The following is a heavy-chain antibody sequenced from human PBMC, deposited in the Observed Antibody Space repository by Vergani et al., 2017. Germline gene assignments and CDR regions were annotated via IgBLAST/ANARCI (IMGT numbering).Heavy chain of an antibody. CDR2: IYYSGST. V-gene: IGHV4-30-4*01. J-gene: IGHJ4*02. CDR3: TRSIVSRNPPDYFDN. CDR1: GGSINSDNYH. D-gene: IGHD1-14*01. Sequence: QVQLQESGPGLVKPSQTLSLTCTVSGGSINSDNYHWGWIRQPPGKSLEWIGYIYYSGSTYYNPSLKSRVSMSVDTSKNQFSLKLSSVTAADTAVSSCTRSIVSRNPPDYFDNWGQGTLVTVSS.